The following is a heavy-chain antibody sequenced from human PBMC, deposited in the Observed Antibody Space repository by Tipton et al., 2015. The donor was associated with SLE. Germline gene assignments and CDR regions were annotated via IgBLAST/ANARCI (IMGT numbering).Heavy chain of an antibody. CDR3: ASWGLLREGAFDI. CDR2: IYTSGNT. D-gene: IGHD1-26*01. V-gene: IGHV4-61*09. CDR1: GGSISSTGYY. Sequence: TLSLTCTVSGGSISSTGYYWSWIRQPAGKGLEWIGYIYTSGNTNYNPSLKSRVTISVDTSKNQFSLKLSSVTAADTAVYYCASWGLLREGAFDIWGQGTMVTVSS. J-gene: IGHJ3*02.